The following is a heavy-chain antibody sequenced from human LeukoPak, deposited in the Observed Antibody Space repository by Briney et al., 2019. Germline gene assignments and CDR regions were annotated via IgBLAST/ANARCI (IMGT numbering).Heavy chain of an antibody. Sequence: SSETLSLTCTVSGGSISSSSYYWGWIRQPPGKGLEWIGEINHSGSTNYNPSLKGRVTISVDTSKNQFSLKLSSVTAADTAVYYCARGRGGRLYSSGYYYANWFDPWGQGTLVTVSS. CDR1: GGSISSSSYY. J-gene: IGHJ5*02. CDR3: ARGRGGRLYSSGYYYANWFDP. CDR2: INHSGST. D-gene: IGHD3-22*01. V-gene: IGHV4-39*07.